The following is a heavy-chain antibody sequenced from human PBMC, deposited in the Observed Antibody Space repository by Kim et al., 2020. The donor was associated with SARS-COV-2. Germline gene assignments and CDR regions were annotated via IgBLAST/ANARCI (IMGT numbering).Heavy chain of an antibody. CDR3: ARGGPFHLDYYGMDV. V-gene: IGHV1-46*01. J-gene: IGHJ6*02. CDR2: INPSGGST. CDR1: GYTFTSYY. Sequence: ASVKVSCKASGYTFTSYYMHWVRQAPGQGLEWMGIINPSGGSTSYAQKFQGRVTMTRDTSTSTVYMELSSLRSEDTAVYYCARGGPFHLDYYGMDVWGQGTTVTVSS.